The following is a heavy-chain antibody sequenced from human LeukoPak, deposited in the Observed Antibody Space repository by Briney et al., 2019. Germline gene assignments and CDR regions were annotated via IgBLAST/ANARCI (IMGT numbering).Heavy chain of an antibody. D-gene: IGHD6-13*01. CDR1: GFTFGSYA. CDR3: AKDRASDSWFFYDMDV. V-gene: IGHV3-23*01. J-gene: IGHJ6*04. Sequence: GESLRLSCAASGFTFGSYAMSWVRQAPGKGLEWVSGINNSGDNTYYADSVKGRFTISRDNSKNTLYLQMNSLRAEDTAVYYCAKDRASDSWFFYDMDVWGKGTTVTVSS. CDR2: INNSGDNT.